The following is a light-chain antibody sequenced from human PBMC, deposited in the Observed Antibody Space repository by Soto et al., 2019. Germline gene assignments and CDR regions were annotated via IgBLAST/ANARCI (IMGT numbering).Light chain of an antibody. CDR1: HTISRY. J-gene: IGKJ2*01. CDR3: QQSYSGLYT. CDR2: AAS. Sequence: DTQMTQSPSSLSASVGDRVTITCRASHTISRYLSWYQKKPGKAPKLLIYAASTLQPGVPSRFSGSGSGTDFTLTIRSLQPEDFATYYCQQSYSGLYTFGQGTQLEIK. V-gene: IGKV1-39*01.